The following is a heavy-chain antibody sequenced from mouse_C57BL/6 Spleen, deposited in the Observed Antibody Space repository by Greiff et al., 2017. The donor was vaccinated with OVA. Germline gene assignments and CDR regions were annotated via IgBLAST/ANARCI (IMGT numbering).Heavy chain of an antibody. CDR2: ISYDGSN. D-gene: IGHD2-3*01. J-gene: IGHJ2*01. Sequence: ESGPGLVKPSQSLSLTCSVTGYSITSGYYWNWIRQFPGNKLEWMGYISYDGSNNYNPSLKNRISITRDTSKNQFFLKLNSVTTEDTATYYCARGDGYYSYWGQGTTLTVSS. CDR3: ARGDGYYSY. CDR1: GYSITSGYY. V-gene: IGHV3-6*01.